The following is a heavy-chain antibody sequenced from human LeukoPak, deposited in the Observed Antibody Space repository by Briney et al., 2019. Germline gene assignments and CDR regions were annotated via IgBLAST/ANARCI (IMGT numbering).Heavy chain of an antibody. Sequence: ASVKVSYKVSGYTLTELSMHWVRQAPGKGLEWMGGFDPEDGETIYAQKFQGRVTMTEDTSTDTAYMELSSLRSEDTAVYYCATVRPYYYDSSGYFDYWGQGTLVTVSS. D-gene: IGHD3-22*01. V-gene: IGHV1-24*01. CDR3: ATVRPYYYDSSGYFDY. CDR2: FDPEDGET. J-gene: IGHJ4*02. CDR1: GYTLTELS.